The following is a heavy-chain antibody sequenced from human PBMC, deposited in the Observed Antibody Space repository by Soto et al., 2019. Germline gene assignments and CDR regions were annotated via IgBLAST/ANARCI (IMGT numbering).Heavy chain of an antibody. CDR3: AHSLIPNWGSRGAFDY. CDR2: IYWDDDK. J-gene: IGHJ4*02. Sequence: QITLKESGPTLVKPTQTLTLTCTFSGFSLSTSGVGVGWIRQPPGKALEWLALIYWDDDKRYSPSLQSRLTISKDSTKTQDVLTMTNRDPVDTATYYCAHSLIPNWGSRGAFDYWGQGTLVTVSS. V-gene: IGHV2-5*02. CDR1: GFSLSTSGVG. D-gene: IGHD7-27*01.